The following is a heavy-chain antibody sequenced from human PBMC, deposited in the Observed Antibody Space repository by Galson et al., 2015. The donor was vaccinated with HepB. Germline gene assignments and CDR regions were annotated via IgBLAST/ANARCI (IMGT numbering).Heavy chain of an antibody. CDR3: ARQRRGDQLLDY. CDR2: TSYDGSNK. D-gene: IGHD2-2*01. V-gene: IGHV3-30*03. Sequence: SLRLSCAASGFTFSSYGMHWVRQAPGKGLEWVAVTSYDGSNKYYADSVKGRFTISRDNSKNTLYLQMNSLRAEDTAVYYCARQRRGDQLLDYWGQGTLVTVSS. J-gene: IGHJ4*02. CDR1: GFTFSSYG.